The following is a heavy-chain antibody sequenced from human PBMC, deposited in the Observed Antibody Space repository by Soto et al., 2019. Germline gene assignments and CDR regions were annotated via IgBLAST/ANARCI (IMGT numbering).Heavy chain of an antibody. CDR1: GFTFSSYG. D-gene: IGHD2-2*01. Sequence: GGSLRLSCAASGFTFSSYGMHWVRQAPGKGLEWVAVIWYDGSNKYYADSVKGRFTISRDNSKNTLYLQMNSLRAEDTAVYYCATGELGYCSGTSCIDYWGQGTLVTVSS. V-gene: IGHV3-33*01. CDR3: ATGELGYCSGTSCIDY. CDR2: IWYDGSNK. J-gene: IGHJ4*02.